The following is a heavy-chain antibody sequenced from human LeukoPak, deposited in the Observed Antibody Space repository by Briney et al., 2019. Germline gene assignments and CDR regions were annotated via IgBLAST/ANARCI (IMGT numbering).Heavy chain of an antibody. CDR1: GFTFSSYW. J-gene: IGHJ4*02. D-gene: IGHD4-17*01. CDR2: ISGSGGST. CDR3: AKDQATVTTPDY. Sequence: GGSLRLSCAASGFTFSSYWMRWVRQAPGKGLEWVSAISGSGGSTYYADSVKGRFTISRDNSKNTLYLQMNSLRAEDTAVYYCAKDQATVTTPDYWGQGTLVTVSS. V-gene: IGHV3-23*01.